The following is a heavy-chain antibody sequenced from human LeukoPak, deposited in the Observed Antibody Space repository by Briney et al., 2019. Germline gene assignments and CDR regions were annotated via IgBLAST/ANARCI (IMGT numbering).Heavy chain of an antibody. D-gene: IGHD2-2*01. V-gene: IGHV3-21*01. CDR2: ISCSSSYI. CDR1: GFTFSSYS. CDR3: ARGYCSSTSCYWQQLVYDAFDI. Sequence: GGSLRLSCAASGFTFSSYSMNGVRQAPGKGLEWVSSISCSSSYIYYADSVKGRFTISRDNAKNSLYLQMNSLRAEDTAVYYCARGYCSSTSCYWQQLVYDAFDIWGQGTMVTVSS. J-gene: IGHJ3*02.